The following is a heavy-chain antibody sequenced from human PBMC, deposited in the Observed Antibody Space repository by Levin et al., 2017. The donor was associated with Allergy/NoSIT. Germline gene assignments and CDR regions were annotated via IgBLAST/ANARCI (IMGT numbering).Heavy chain of an antibody. CDR3: ARDHETGYSGNFLRNWFDP. Sequence: KPGGSLRLSCTVSGGSISSSHYQWAWIRQPPGKGLEWIGNMYYRGTTYYNPSLKSRVSISVDTSKNQFFLTLTSVTAADTAVYYCARDHETGYSGNFLRNWFDPWGQGTLVIVSS. V-gene: IGHV4-39*07. J-gene: IGHJ5*02. CDR2: MYYRGTT. D-gene: IGHD4-23*01. CDR1: GGSISSSHYQ.